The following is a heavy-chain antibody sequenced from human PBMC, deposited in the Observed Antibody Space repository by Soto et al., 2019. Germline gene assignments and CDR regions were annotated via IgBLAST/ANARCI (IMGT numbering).Heavy chain of an antibody. J-gene: IGHJ6*02. CDR2: IYWNDDK. Sequence: SGPTLVKPTQTLTLTCTFSGFSLSTSGVGVGWIRQPPGKALEWLALIYWNDDKRYSPSLKSRLTITKDTSKNQVVLTMTNMDPVDTATYYCAHFEQSNLGAYYYGMDVWGQGTTVTVSS. CDR3: AHFEQSNLGAYYYGMDV. D-gene: IGHD4-4*01. V-gene: IGHV2-5*01. CDR1: GFSLSTSGVG.